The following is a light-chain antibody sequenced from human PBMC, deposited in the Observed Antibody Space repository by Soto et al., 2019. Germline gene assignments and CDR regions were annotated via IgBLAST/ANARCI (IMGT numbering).Light chain of an antibody. V-gene: IGKV3-15*01. Sequence: EIVMTQSPSTLSVSPGEGATFSCRASQSVSSNLAWYQQKPGQAPRLLIYGASTRATGIPDRFSGSGSGIESTLTISSLQSEDFAVYYCQQYNDWPQIGPGTKVDIK. CDR1: QSVSSN. CDR2: GAS. CDR3: QQYNDWPQ. J-gene: IGKJ1*01.